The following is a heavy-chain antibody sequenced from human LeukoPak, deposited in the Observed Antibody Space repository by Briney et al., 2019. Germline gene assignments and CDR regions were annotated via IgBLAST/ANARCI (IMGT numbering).Heavy chain of an antibody. Sequence: PGRSLRLSCAASGFTFSSYSMNWVRQAPGKGLEWVSSISSSSSYIYYADSVKGRFTISRDNAKNSLYLQMNSLRAEDTAVYYCARDQNDFWSIGPSLDAFDIWGQGTMVTVSS. CDR1: GFTFSSYS. D-gene: IGHD3-3*01. CDR2: ISSSSSYI. J-gene: IGHJ3*02. V-gene: IGHV3-21*01. CDR3: ARDQNDFWSIGPSLDAFDI.